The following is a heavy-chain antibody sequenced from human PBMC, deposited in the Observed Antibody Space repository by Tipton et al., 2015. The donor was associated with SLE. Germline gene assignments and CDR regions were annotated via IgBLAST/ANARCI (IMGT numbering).Heavy chain of an antibody. J-gene: IGHJ3*02. D-gene: IGHD3-10*01. Sequence: SLRLSCAASGFTFSNAWMSWVRQAPGKGLEWVGRIKSKTDGGTTDYAAPVKGRFTISRDDSKNTLYLQMNSLKTEDTAVYYCTTSKYYYGSGSYYGIWGQGTMVTVSS. V-gene: IGHV3-15*01. CDR3: TTSKYYYGSGSYYGI. CDR1: GFTFSNAW. CDR2: IKSKTDGGTT.